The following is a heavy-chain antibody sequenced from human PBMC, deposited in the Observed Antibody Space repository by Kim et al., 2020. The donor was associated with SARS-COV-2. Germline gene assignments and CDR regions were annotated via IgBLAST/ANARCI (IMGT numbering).Heavy chain of an antibody. CDR2: INHSGNT. CDR1: GGSFSGYF. D-gene: IGHD1-7*01. CDR3: AKVGTRAFDY. Sequence: SETLSLTCAVYGGSFSGYFWSWIRQSPTKGLEWIGEINHSGNTKYNPSLKSRVNISVDTSKNQFSLNLSSLTAADTAVYYCAKVGTRAFDYWGQGTLITVSP. J-gene: IGHJ4*02. V-gene: IGHV4-34*01.